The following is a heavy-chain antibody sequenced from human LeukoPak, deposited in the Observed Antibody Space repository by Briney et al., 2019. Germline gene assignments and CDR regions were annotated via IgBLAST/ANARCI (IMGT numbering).Heavy chain of an antibody. J-gene: IGHJ5*02. Sequence: ASVKVSCKASGGTFSSYAISWVRQAPGQGPEWMGGIIPIFGTANYAQKFQGRVTITADESTSTAYMELSSLRSEDTAVYYCARGAVTTSFGIDPWGQGTLVTVSS. V-gene: IGHV1-69*01. CDR3: ARGAVTTSFGIDP. CDR1: GGTFSSYA. D-gene: IGHD4-17*01. CDR2: IIPIFGTA.